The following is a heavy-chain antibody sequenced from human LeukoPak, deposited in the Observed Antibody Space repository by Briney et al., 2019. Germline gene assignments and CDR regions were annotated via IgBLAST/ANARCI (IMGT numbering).Heavy chain of an antibody. CDR2: IYYSGST. D-gene: IGHD6-19*01. CDR3: ARDGSGYYYYYMDV. CDR1: GGSISSYY. V-gene: IGHV4-59*01. Sequence: SETLSLTCTVSGGSISSYYWSWIRQPPGKGLEWIGYIYYSGSTNYNPPLKRRVTISVDTSKNQFSLKLSSVTAADTAVYYCARDGSGYYYYYMDVWGKGTTVTVSS. J-gene: IGHJ6*03.